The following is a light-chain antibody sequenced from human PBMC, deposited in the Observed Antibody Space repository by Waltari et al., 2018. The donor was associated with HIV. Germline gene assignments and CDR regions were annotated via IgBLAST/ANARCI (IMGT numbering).Light chain of an antibody. CDR1: QGISSY. J-gene: IGKJ4*01. Sequence: DIQMTQSPSSLSASVGDRVTITCRASQGISSYLNWYQQKPGKAPNLLIYTASSLQSGVPSRFRGSGSGTDFTLTISSLQPEDFAAYYCQQGYSTPPTFGGGTKVEIK. CDR2: TAS. CDR3: QQGYSTPPT. V-gene: IGKV1-39*01.